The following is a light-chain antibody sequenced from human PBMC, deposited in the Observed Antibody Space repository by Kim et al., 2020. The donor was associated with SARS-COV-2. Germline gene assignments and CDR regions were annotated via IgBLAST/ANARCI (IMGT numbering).Light chain of an antibody. CDR2: AAS. Sequence: SVGDRLTLTCQSNQSISSYLNWYQQTPGKAPKLLIYAASSLQSGVPSRFSGSGSGTDFTLTISSLQPEDFATYYCQQSYSTLTWTFGQGTKVDIK. CDR3: QQSYSTLTWT. J-gene: IGKJ1*01. CDR1: QSISSY. V-gene: IGKV1-39*01.